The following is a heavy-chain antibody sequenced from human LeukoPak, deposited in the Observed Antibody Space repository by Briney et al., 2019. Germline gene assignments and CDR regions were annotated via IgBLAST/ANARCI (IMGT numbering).Heavy chain of an antibody. J-gene: IGHJ2*01. CDR2: ISSSGSTI. Sequence: GGSLRLSCAASGFTFSDYYMSWIRQAPGKGLEWVSYISSSGSTIYYADSVKGRFTISRDNAKNSLYLQMNSLRAEDTAVYYCARVAGDFWSGPSPYWYFDLWSRGTLVTVSS. V-gene: IGHV3-11*04. D-gene: IGHD3-3*01. CDR3: ARVAGDFWSGPSPYWYFDL. CDR1: GFTFSDYY.